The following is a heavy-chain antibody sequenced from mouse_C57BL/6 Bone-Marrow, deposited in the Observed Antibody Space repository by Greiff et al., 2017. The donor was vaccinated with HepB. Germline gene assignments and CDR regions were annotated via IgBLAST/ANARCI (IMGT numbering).Heavy chain of an antibody. CDR3: ARGRTYSNFFDY. D-gene: IGHD2-5*01. V-gene: IGHV5-9*01. Sequence: DVMLVESGGGLVKPGGSLKLSCAASGFTFSSYTMSWVRQTPEKRLEWVATISGGGGNTYYPDSVKGRFTISRDNAKNTLYLQMSSLRSEDTALYYCARGRTYSNFFDYWGQGTTLTVSS. J-gene: IGHJ2*01. CDR1: GFTFSSYT. CDR2: ISGGGGNT.